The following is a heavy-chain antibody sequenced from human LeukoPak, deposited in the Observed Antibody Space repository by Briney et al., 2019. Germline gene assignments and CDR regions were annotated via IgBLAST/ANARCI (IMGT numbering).Heavy chain of an antibody. CDR2: ISGSGTST. Sequence: GGSLRLSCAASGFTFSSYGMHWVRQAPGKGLEWVSSISGSGTSTYYADSVKGRFTISRDYSKSTLYLQMNSLRAEDTAVYYCAKELRYSSSWYYFDYWGQGTLVTVSS. CDR3: AKELRYSSSWYYFDY. D-gene: IGHD6-13*01. V-gene: IGHV3-23*01. J-gene: IGHJ4*02. CDR1: GFTFSSYG.